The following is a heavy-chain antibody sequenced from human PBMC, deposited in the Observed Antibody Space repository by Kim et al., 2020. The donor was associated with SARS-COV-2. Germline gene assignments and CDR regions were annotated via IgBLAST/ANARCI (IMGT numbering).Heavy chain of an antibody. CDR1: GFTFSSYA. D-gene: IGHD1-26*01. Sequence: GGSLRLSCSASGFTFSSYAMHWVRQAPGKGLEYVSAISSNGGSTYYADSVKGRFTISRDNSKNTLYLQMSSLRAEDTAVYYCVRLVPIVGGDYWGQGTLVTVSS. CDR3: VRLVPIVGGDY. J-gene: IGHJ4*02. CDR2: ISSNGGST. V-gene: IGHV3-64D*06.